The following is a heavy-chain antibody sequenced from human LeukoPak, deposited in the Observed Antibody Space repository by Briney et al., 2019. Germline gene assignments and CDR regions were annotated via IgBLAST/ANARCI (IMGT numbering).Heavy chain of an antibody. J-gene: IGHJ5*02. Sequence: GGSLRLSSAASGFTFSSHEMNWVRQAPGKGLEWVAYITDGGGRTDHADSVRGRFTISRDAAKASLYLEMHSLRVEDSAIYNNVLEHCYWIWLDTWGRGTLVSVSS. V-gene: IGHV3-48*03. D-gene: IGHD2-15*01. CDR3: VLEHCYWIWLDT. CDR2: ITDGGGRT. CDR1: GFTFSSHE.